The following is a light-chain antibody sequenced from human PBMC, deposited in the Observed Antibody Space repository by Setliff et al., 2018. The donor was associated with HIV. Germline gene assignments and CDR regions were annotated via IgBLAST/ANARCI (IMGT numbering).Light chain of an antibody. V-gene: IGLV1-40*01. CDR2: GNN. CDR1: SSNFGAGYD. J-gene: IGLJ1*01. CDR3: QSYDSSLSAYV. Sequence: QSVLAQPPSVSGTPGQRVTISCTGSSSNFGAGYDVHWYQQLPGTAPKLLIPGNNNRPSGVPDRFSGSKSGTSASLAITGLQAEDEADYYCQSYDSSLSAYVFGTGTKVT.